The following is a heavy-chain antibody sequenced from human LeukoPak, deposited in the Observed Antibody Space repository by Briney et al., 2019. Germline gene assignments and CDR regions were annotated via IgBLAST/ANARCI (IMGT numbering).Heavy chain of an antibody. CDR2: IAISSSTI. V-gene: IGHV3-48*01. Sequence: GGSLRLSCAAPGFMLSNYDMHWVRQAPGRGLEWVSYIAISSSTIYYADSVRGRFTISRDNAQKSLYLQMNRLRAEDTAVYYCARDPDYWGQGTLVTVSS. J-gene: IGHJ4*02. CDR1: GFMLSNYD. CDR3: ARDPDY.